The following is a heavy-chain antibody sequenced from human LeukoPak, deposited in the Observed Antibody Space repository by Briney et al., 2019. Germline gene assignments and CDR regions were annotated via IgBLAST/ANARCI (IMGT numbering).Heavy chain of an antibody. J-gene: IGHJ1*01. Sequence: SETLSLTRSVSGGSISSSSYYWGWIRQPPGKGLEWIGEIYDSGRAYYNSSLKSRLTISVDKSWNQFSLTLSSVTAADTGVYYCARRRYYDSTGYLDWGQGTLVSVST. D-gene: IGHD3-22*01. V-gene: IGHV4-39*01. CDR2: IYDSGRA. CDR3: ARRRYYDSTGYLD. CDR1: GGSISSSSYY.